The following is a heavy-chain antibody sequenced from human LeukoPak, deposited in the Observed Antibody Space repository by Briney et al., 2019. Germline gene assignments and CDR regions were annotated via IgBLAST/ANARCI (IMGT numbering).Heavy chain of an antibody. V-gene: IGHV4-39*07. CDR1: GGSISSSSYY. D-gene: IGHD1-1*01. CDR3: AREGNWNDLSYYYMDV. CDR2: IYYSGST. J-gene: IGHJ6*03. Sequence: SETLSLTCTVSGGSISSSSYYWGWIRQPPGKGLEWIGSIYYSGSTYYNPSLKSRVTMSVDTSKNQFSLKLSSVTAADTAVYYCAREGNWNDLSYYYMDVWGKGTTVTVSS.